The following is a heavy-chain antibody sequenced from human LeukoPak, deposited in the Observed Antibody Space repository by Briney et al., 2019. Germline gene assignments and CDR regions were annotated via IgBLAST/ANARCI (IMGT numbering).Heavy chain of an antibody. J-gene: IGHJ6*02. V-gene: IGHV3-15*01. CDR1: GFTFSNAW. D-gene: IGHD3-22*01. CDR3: TTAPTYYYDSRHYYCYGMDV. Sequence: GGSLRLSCAASGFTFSNAWMSWVRQAPGKGLEWVGRIKSKTDGGTTDYAAPVKGRFTISRDDSKNTLYLQMNSLKTEDTAVYYCTTAPTYYYDSRHYYCYGMDVWGQGTTVTVSS. CDR2: IKSKTDGGTT.